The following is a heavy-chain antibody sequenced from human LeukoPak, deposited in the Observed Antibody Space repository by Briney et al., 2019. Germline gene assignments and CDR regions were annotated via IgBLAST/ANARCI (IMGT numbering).Heavy chain of an antibody. CDR3: ARELGSEHYYDSSGYYSSTASFDY. D-gene: IGHD3-22*01. CDR1: GGSISSSSYY. CDR2: IYYSGST. Sequence: SETLSLTCTVSGGSISSSSYYWGWIRQPPGKGLEWIGSIYYSGSTYYNPSLKSRVTISVDTSKNQFSLKLSSVTAADTAVYYCARELGSEHYYDSSGYYSSTASFDYWGQGTLVTVSS. J-gene: IGHJ4*02. V-gene: IGHV4-39*07.